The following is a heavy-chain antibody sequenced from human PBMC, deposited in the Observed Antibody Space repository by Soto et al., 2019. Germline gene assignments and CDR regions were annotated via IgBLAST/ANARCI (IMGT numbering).Heavy chain of an antibody. D-gene: IGHD3-16*01. J-gene: IGHJ4*02. Sequence: GGSLRLSCAASGFTFSNYGMHWVRQAPGKGLEWVAVIRNDGSNEYYADSVNGRFTISRDNPKHTLYLQMNSLRAEDTAVYYCAKGPAGGDTHRSADYWGQGALVTVSS. V-gene: IGHV3-30*18. CDR1: GFTFSNYG. CDR3: AKGPAGGDTHRSADY. CDR2: IRNDGSNE.